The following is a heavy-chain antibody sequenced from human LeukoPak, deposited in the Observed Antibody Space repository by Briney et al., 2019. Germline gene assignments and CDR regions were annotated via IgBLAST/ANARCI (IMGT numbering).Heavy chain of an antibody. J-gene: IGHJ6*03. V-gene: IGHV3-21*01. D-gene: IGHD5-24*01. CDR1: GFTFSSYS. CDR3: ARDPRDGYKIYYYYYYMDV. CDR2: ISSSSSYI. Sequence: PGGSLRLSCAASGFTFSSYSMNWVRQAPGKGLEWVSSISSSSSYIYYADSVKGRFTISRDNAKNSLYLQMNSLRAEDTAVYYCARDPRDGYKIYYYYYYMDVWGKGTTVTVSS.